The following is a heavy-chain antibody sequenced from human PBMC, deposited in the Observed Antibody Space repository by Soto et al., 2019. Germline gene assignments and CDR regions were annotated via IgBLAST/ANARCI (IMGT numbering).Heavy chain of an antibody. D-gene: IGHD1-26*01. J-gene: IGHJ4*02. Sequence: EVQLVESGGDLVQPGGSLRLSCAASGFTLSVHYMEWVRQAPGKGLEWVGRSRNKVDSYTTEYAASVRGRFTISRDDSKTSLYLQMNSLKTEDTALYYCATGTVGAMDYWGQGTLVTVSS. CDR2: SRNKVDSYTT. V-gene: IGHV3-72*01. CDR1: GFTLSVHY. CDR3: ATGTVGAMDY.